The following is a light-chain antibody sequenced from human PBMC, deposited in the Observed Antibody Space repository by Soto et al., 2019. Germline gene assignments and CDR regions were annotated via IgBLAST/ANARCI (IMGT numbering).Light chain of an antibody. CDR2: EVT. CDR1: SSDVGGYNF. V-gene: IGLV2-14*01. CDR3: SSYRTGHIYV. J-gene: IGLJ1*01. Sequence: QSALTQPASVSGSPGQSITISCTGTSSDVGGYNFVSWFQQHPDKAPKLIIFEVTRRPSGVSNRFSGSRSGNTASLSISGLLAEDEAHYYCSSYRTGHIYVFGLGTKLTVL.